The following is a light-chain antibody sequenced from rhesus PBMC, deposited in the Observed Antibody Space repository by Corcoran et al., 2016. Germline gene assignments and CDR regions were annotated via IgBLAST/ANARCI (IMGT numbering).Light chain of an antibody. CDR3: QQYNSAPPWT. J-gene: IGKJ1*01. CDR2: GAA. V-gene: IGKV3-24*03. Sequence: EIVMTQSPATLSLSPGERATLSCRASQSVSSSLAWYQQKPGQAPRLLIYGAASRATGIPDRFSGSGSGTDFTLTITSLQPEDFATYHCQQYNSAPPWTFGQGTKVEIK. CDR1: QSVSSS.